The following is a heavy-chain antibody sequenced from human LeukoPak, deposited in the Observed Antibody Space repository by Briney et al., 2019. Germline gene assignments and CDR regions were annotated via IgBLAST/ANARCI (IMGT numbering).Heavy chain of an antibody. V-gene: IGHV3-11*05. CDR2: ISSNSKYT. J-gene: IGHJ4*02. Sequence: GGSLRLSCGAPGFMFRYYFMRWIRQAPGEELGWISYISSNSKYTKYADSVKGRFTISRDNAKKSLYLQMNSLRAEDTAVYYCARDNGNKYYFDYWGQGTLVTVSS. D-gene: IGHD2-8*01. CDR3: ARDNGNKYYFDY. CDR1: GFMFRYYF.